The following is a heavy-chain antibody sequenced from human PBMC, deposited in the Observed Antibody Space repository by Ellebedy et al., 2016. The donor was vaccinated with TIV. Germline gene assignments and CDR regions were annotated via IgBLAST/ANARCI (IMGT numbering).Heavy chain of an antibody. CDR1: GGSISSYY. CDR2: FYSSGST. Sequence: MPSETLSLTCTVSGGSISSYYWSWIRQPAGKGLEWVGRFYSSGSTRYNSSLKSRVTMSVDTSKNQFSLKLSSVTAADTAVYYCAAGWVPAAPLQPWGQGTLVTVSS. D-gene: IGHD2-2*01. V-gene: IGHV4-4*07. CDR3: AAGWVPAAPLQP. J-gene: IGHJ5*02.